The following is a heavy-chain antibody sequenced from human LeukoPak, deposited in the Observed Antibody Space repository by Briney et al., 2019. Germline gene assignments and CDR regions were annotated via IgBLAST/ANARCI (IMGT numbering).Heavy chain of an antibody. V-gene: IGHV3-48*02. CDR3: ARRDAHDY. CDR2: ISRSGSTI. CDR1: GFNFSTYW. J-gene: IGHJ4*02. D-gene: IGHD2-2*01. Sequence: PGGSLRLSCVASGFNFSTYWMNWVRQAPGKGLEWVSYISRSGSTIYYADSVKGRFTIPRDNVKNSLYLQMNSLRDEDTAVYYCARRDAHDYWGQGTLVTVSS.